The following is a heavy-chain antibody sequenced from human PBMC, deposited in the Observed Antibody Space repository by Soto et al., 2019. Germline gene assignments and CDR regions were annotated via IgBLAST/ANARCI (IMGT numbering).Heavy chain of an antibody. CDR1: GFTFSSYD. V-gene: IGHV3-13*01. D-gene: IGHD3-10*01. CDR3: ARASLGAGSYYYYGMDV. J-gene: IGHJ6*02. CDR2: IGTAGDT. Sequence: GGSLRLSCAASGFTFSSYDMHWVRQATGKGLEWVSAIGTAGDTYYPGSVKGRFTISRENAKNSLYLQMNSLRAGDTAVYYCARASLGAGSYYYYGMDVWGQGTTVTVSS.